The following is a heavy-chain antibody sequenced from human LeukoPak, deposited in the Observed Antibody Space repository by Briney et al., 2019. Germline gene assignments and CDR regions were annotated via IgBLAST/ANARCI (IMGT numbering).Heavy chain of an antibody. V-gene: IGHV3-73*01. CDR1: GFTFSGSA. CDR2: IRSKANCYAT. D-gene: IGHD2-15*01. Sequence: GGSLRLSCAASGFTFSGSAMHWVRQASGKGLEWVGRIRSKANCYATAYAASVKGRFTISRDDSKNTAYLQMNSLKTEDTAVYYCTRHANPDCSGGSCYSGRTDYWGQGTLVTVSS. J-gene: IGHJ4*02. CDR3: TRHANPDCSGGSCYSGRTDY.